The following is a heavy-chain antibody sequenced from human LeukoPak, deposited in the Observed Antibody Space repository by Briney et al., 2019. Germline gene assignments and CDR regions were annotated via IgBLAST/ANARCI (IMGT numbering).Heavy chain of an antibody. Sequence: PGGSLRLSCAASGFNFSVYSMNWVRQAPGKGLEWVSYFSSSRSKVYYADSVKGRFTISRDNAKNSLYLQMNSLRAEDTAVYYCARDLLEGERYFDYWGQGTLVTVSS. CDR2: FSSSRSKV. V-gene: IGHV3-48*04. CDR3: ARDLLEGERYFDY. CDR1: GFNFSVYS. D-gene: IGHD3-16*01. J-gene: IGHJ4*02.